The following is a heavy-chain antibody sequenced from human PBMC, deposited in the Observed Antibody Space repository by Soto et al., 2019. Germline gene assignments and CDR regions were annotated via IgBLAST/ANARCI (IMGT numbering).Heavy chain of an antibody. V-gene: IGHV3-30-3*01. J-gene: IGHJ4*02. D-gene: IGHD6-19*01. CDR2: ISYDGSNK. Sequence: HPGGSLRLSCAASGFTFSSYAMHWVRQAPGKGLEWVAVISYDGSNKYYADSVKGRFTISRDNSKNTLYLQMNSLRAEDTAVYYSARGYRGSIAVAGTDYFDYWGQGTLVTVSS. CDR3: ARGYRGSIAVAGTDYFDY. CDR1: GFTFSSYA.